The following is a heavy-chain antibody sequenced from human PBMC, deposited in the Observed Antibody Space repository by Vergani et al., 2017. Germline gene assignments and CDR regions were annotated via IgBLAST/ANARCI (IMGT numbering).Heavy chain of an antibody. J-gene: IGHJ5*02. CDR2: MYHSGST. Sequence: QVQLQESGPGLVKPSETLSLTCSVSGCSMSGYYWSWIRQPPGKELEWIGYMYHSGSTNYNPSLETRVTISGDTSKNQFSLKLDSVTAADTAVDYCGRVADFYGLGSRLLDLWGQGILVTVSS. CDR1: GCSMSGYY. CDR3: GRVADFYGLGSRLLDL. D-gene: IGHD3-10*01. V-gene: IGHV4-59*01.